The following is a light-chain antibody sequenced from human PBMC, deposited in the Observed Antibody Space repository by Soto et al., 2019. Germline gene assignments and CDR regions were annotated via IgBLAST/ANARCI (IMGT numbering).Light chain of an antibody. CDR3: QQYNSYSRT. Sequence: DIQMTQSPSTLSASVGDRVTITCRASQSIVNWLAWYQQKPGKAPKLLIYKTSNLESGVPSRFSGSGSGTEFTLTISSLQPDDFATYYCQQYNSYSRTFGQGTKVEIK. V-gene: IGKV1-5*03. CDR2: KTS. J-gene: IGKJ1*01. CDR1: QSIVNW.